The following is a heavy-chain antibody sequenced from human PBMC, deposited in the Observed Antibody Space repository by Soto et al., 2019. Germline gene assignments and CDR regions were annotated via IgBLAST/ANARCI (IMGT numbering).Heavy chain of an antibody. Sequence: GASVKVSCKASGYTFTSYGISWVRQAPGQGPEWVGWVSAYIGTTYYAQKLQGRVTMTADTSTNTAYMELRSLRSDDTAVYYCARVIGTGTTPDYWGQGTLVTVSS. CDR3: ARVIGTGTTPDY. CDR2: VSAYIGTT. J-gene: IGHJ4*02. CDR1: GYTFTSYG. V-gene: IGHV1-18*01. D-gene: IGHD1-7*01.